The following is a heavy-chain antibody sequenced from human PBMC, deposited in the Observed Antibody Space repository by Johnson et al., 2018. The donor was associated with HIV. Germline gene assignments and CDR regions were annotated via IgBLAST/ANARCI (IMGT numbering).Heavy chain of an antibody. CDR1: GFTFSSYA. V-gene: IGHV3-30-3*01. CDR2: ISYDGSNK. CDR3: ARPYYNFWSGPHAAFDI. J-gene: IGHJ3*02. Sequence: VQLVESGGGVVQPGRSLRLSCAASGFTFSSYAMHWVRQAPGKGLEWVAVISYDGSNKYYADSVKGRFTISRDNSKNTLYLQMNSLRAEDTAVYYCARPYYNFWSGPHAAFDIWGQGTMVTVSS. D-gene: IGHD3-3*01.